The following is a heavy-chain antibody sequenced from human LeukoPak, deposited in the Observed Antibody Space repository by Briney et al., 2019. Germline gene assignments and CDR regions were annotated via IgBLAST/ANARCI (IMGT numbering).Heavy chain of an antibody. CDR2: ISYDGSNK. CDR1: GFTFSGSA. D-gene: IGHD3-9*01. J-gene: IGHJ4*02. CDR3: AKANPYYDILTGFSY. Sequence: GGSLRLSCAASGFTFSGSAMHWVRQAPGKGLEWVAVISYDGSNKYYADSVKGRFTISRDNSKNTLYLQMNSLRAEDTAVYYCAKANPYYDILTGFSYWGQGTLVTVSS. V-gene: IGHV3-30*04.